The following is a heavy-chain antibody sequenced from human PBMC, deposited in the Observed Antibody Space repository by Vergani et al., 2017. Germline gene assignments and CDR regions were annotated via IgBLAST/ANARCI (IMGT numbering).Heavy chain of an antibody. D-gene: IGHD2-2*01. J-gene: IGHJ5*02. CDR1: GAAIKDFY. Sequence: QVQLQESGPGLVKPSETLSLTCTVSGAAIKDFYWSWFRQPPGKGLEWIGYVYYTGSTTYNTSLKSRVTISVDTSNNQFSLRRTSLTAAETTIYYCARDRDRYCRSTTSCHNWFDPCGQGSLVTVAS. CDR2: VYYTGST. V-gene: IGHV4-59*01. CDR3: ARDRDRYCRSTTSCHNWFDP.